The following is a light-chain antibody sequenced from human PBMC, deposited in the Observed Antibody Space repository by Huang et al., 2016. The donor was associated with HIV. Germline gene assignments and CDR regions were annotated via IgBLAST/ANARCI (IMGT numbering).Light chain of an antibody. CDR3: QQYYNWPLT. CDR2: GAS. CDR1: QSVSSS. V-gene: IGKV3-15*01. J-gene: IGKJ4*01. Sequence: EIVMTQSPATLSVSAGERATLSCTASQSVSSSLAWHQQKTGQAPRLLIYGASTRATGIPARFSGSGSGTEFTLTISSLQSEDFAVYYCQQYYNWPLTFGGGTKVEIK.